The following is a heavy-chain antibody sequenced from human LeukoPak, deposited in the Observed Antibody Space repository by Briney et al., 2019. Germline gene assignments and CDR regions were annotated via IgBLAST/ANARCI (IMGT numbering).Heavy chain of an antibody. Sequence: SETLSLTCTVSGGSISGYYWTWIRQPPGKGLEWIGYIYYSGSAYYNPSLKSRVAMSVDTSKNQFSLKLSSVSTADTAVYYCARAGGYSGYASNWGQGTLVTVSS. CDR2: IYYSGSA. D-gene: IGHD5-12*01. CDR1: GGSISGYY. V-gene: IGHV4-59*01. CDR3: ARAGGYSGYASN. J-gene: IGHJ4*02.